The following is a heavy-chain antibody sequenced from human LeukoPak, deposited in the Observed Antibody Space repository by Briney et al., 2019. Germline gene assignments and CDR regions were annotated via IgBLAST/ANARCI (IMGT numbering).Heavy chain of an antibody. V-gene: IGHV4-59*08. D-gene: IGHD3-10*01. CDR3: ASLWLGELPQSI. J-gene: IGHJ4*02. Sequence: SETLSLTCTVSGGSISSYYWSWIRQPPGKGLEWIGYIYYSGSTNYNPSLKSRVTISVDTSKNQFSLKLSSVTAADTAVYYCASLWLGELPQSIWGQGTLVTVSS. CDR2: IYYSGST. CDR1: GGSISSYY.